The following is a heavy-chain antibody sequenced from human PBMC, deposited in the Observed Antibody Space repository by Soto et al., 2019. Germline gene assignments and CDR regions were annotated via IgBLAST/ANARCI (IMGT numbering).Heavy chain of an antibody. CDR3: ARTRSSWYYFDY. D-gene: IGHD6-13*01. V-gene: IGHV4-4*02. CDR2: IYHSGST. J-gene: IGHJ4*02. Sequence: SETLSLTCAFSCGSISSSNWWSWVRQPPGKGLEWIGEIYHSGSTNYNPSLKSRVTISVDKSKNQFSLKLSSVTAADTAVYYCARTRSSWYYFDYWGQGTLVTVSS. CDR1: CGSISSSNW.